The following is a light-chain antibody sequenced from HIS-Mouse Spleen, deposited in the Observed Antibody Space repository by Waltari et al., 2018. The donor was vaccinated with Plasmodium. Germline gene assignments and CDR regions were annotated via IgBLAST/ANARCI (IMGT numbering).Light chain of an antibody. CDR3: YSTDSSGNHRV. V-gene: IGLV3-10*01. CDR2: EDS. Sequence: SYEMTHPPSVSVSPGQTATIPSSGDPLPQTHAYWYQQKSGQAPVLVIYEDSKRPSGIPERFSGSSSGTMATLTISGAQVEDEADYYCYSTDSSGNHRVFGGGTKLTVL. J-gene: IGLJ3*02. CDR1: PLPQTH.